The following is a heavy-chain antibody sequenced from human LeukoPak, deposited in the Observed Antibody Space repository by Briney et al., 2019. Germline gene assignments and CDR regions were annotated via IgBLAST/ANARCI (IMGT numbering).Heavy chain of an antibody. D-gene: IGHD3-22*01. V-gene: IGHV4-34*01. CDR3: ARGLGYYYDSSGADRLDY. CDR2: INHSGST. CDR1: GGSFSGYY. Sequence: SETLSLTCAGYGGSFSGYYWSWLRQPPGKGLEWRGEINHSGSTNYNPSLKSRVTISVDTSKNQFSLKLSSVTAADTAVYYCARGLGYYYDSSGADRLDYWGQGTLVTVSS. J-gene: IGHJ4*02.